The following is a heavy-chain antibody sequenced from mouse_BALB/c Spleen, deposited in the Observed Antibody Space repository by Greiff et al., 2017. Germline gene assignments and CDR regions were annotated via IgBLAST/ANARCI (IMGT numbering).Heavy chain of an antibody. CDR3: GRKIYYDYLYAMDY. V-gene: IGHV1-14*01. D-gene: IGHD2-4*01. Sequence: EVQLQQSGPELVKPGASVKMSCKASGYTFTSYVMHWVKQKPGQGLEWIGYINPYNDGTKYNEKFKGKATLTSDKSSSTAYMELSSLTSEDSAVYYCGRKIYYDYLYAMDYWGQGTSVTVSS. J-gene: IGHJ4*01. CDR1: GYTFTSYV. CDR2: INPYNDGT.